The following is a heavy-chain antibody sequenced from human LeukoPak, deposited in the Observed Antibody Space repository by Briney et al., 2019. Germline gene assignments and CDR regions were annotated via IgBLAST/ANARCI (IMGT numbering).Heavy chain of an antibody. V-gene: IGHV4-39*07. CDR1: GGSISNNDYY. D-gene: IGHD6-13*01. CDR2: VHHTGNT. Sequence: SETLSLTCTVSGGSISNNDYYWGWIRQPPGKGLEWVGSVHHTGNTYYSPSLGSRVSTSVDTSKNQFSLKLSSVTAADTAVYYCARGGINGYSSSWYWGYFDYWGQGTLVTVSS. J-gene: IGHJ4*02. CDR3: ARGGINGYSSSWYWGYFDY.